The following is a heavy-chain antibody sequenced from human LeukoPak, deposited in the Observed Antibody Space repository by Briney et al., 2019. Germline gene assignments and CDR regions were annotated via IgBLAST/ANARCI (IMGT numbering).Heavy chain of an antibody. J-gene: IGHJ4*02. CDR2: ISGSGGTT. CDR1: GFTFSSYA. Sequence: GGSLRLSCAASGFTFSSYAMIWVRQAPGKGLEWVSGISGSGGTTYYADPVKGRVTISRDNSKNTLYLHLNSLRAEDTAVYYCAKDQSWGYGVADDFWGQGARVTVSS. D-gene: IGHD5-12*01. CDR3: AKDQSWGYGVADDF. V-gene: IGHV3-23*01.